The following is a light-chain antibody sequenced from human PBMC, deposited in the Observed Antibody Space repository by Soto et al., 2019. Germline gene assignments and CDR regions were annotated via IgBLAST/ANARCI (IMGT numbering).Light chain of an antibody. CDR1: SSNIGSNT. Sequence: QSVLTQPPSASGTPGQRVTISCSGSSSNIGSNTVNWYQQLPGTAPKVLIYRNNQRPSGVPDRFSGSKSGTSASLAISGLQSEDEADYYCAAWDDSLNGHVAFGGGTKLTVL. CDR2: RNN. J-gene: IGLJ2*01. V-gene: IGLV1-44*01. CDR3: AAWDDSLNGHVA.